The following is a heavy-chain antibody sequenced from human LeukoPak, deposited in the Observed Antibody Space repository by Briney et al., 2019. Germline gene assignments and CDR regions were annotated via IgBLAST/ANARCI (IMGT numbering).Heavy chain of an antibody. Sequence: GGSRRLSCAASGFTFSSYWMHWVRQAPGKGRVWVSRINSDGSSTSYADSVKGRFTISRDNAKNTLYLQMNSLRAEDTAVYYCARDLEGYSSPNFDYWGQGTLVTVSS. CDR3: ARDLEGYSSPNFDY. D-gene: IGHD3-3*01. CDR1: GFTFSSYW. J-gene: IGHJ4*02. V-gene: IGHV3-74*01. CDR2: INSDGSST.